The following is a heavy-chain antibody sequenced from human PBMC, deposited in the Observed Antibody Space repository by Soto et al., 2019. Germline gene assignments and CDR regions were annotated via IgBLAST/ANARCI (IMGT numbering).Heavy chain of an antibody. J-gene: IGHJ4*02. V-gene: IGHV6-1*01. CDR2: TYYRSKWYN. D-gene: IGHD4-4*01. Sequence: SQTLSLTCAMSVDSVSSNSAAWNWIRQSPSRGLEWLGRTYYRSKWYNDYALSLKSRITINQDTSKNQFSLHLNSVTPEDTAVYYCARDPTGSHSAFEYWGQGTLVNVSS. CDR1: VDSVSSNSAA. CDR3: ARDPTGSHSAFEY.